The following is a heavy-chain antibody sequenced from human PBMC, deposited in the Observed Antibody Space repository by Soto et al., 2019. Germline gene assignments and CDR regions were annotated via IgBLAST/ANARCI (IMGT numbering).Heavy chain of an antibody. D-gene: IGHD6-6*01. Sequence: EVQLVESGGGLVQPGESLRLSCAASGFTFNSYSMNWVRQAPWKGLEWLSYISYSGSTIYYADSVKGRFTISRDNAKNSVYLQMNSLRDEDTTVYYCARSPSYSISSHDYWGQGTLVTVSS. CDR2: ISYSGSTI. CDR3: ARSPSYSISSHDY. J-gene: IGHJ4*02. V-gene: IGHV3-48*02. CDR1: GFTFNSYS.